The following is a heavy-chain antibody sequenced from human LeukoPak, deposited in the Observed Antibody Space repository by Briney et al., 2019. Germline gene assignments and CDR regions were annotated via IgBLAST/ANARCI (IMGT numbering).Heavy chain of an antibody. CDR2: INHSGST. CDR1: GGSFSGYY. V-gene: IGHV4-34*01. D-gene: IGHD3-22*01. Sequence: SETLSLTCAVYGGSFSGYYWSWIRQPPGKGLEWIGEINHSGSTNYNPSLKSRVTISVDTSKNQFSLKLSSVTAADTAVYYCARGTTYYYDSSRFDLWGRGTLVTVSS. J-gene: IGHJ2*01. CDR3: ARGTTYYYDSSRFDL.